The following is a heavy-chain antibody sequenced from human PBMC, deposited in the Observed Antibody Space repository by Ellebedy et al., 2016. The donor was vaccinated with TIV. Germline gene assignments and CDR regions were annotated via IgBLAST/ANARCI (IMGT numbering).Heavy chain of an antibody. D-gene: IGHD3-10*01. CDR1: GGSFSGYY. J-gene: IGHJ2*01. CDR2: IYTSGST. V-gene: IGHV4-59*10. Sequence: SETLSLTXAVYGGSFSGYYWSWIRQPAGKGLEWIGRIYTSGSTNYNPSLKSRVTMSVDTSKNQFSLKLSSVTAADTAVYYCARIWFGELPYFDLWGRGTLVTVSS. CDR3: ARIWFGELPYFDL.